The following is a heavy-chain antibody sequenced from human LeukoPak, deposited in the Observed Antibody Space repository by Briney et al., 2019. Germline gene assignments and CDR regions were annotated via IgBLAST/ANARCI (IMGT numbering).Heavy chain of an antibody. J-gene: IGHJ4*02. CDR2: ISHDGSNK. V-gene: IGHV3-30-3*01. CDR1: GFSFSNYA. Sequence: GGSLRLSCAASGFSFSNYAMHWVRQAPGKGLEWVALISHDGSNKYYGDSVKGRFTISRDNSKNTMFLQMNSLRGEDTAVYYCARELLSSFDYWGQGTLVTVSS. CDR3: ARELLSSFDY. D-gene: IGHD2-21*01.